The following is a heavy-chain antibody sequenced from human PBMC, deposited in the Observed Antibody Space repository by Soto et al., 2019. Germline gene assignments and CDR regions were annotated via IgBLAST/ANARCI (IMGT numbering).Heavy chain of an antibody. Sequence: PGGSLRLSCSASVFAFINSAMAWFLQALGKGPEWVSSIGRTNNTHYADSVKGRFAISRDNSQNTLYLQMNSPTAEETAVYFCAKVDAYSYRNDHWGQGTLVTVS. V-gene: IGHV3-23*01. CDR1: VFAFINSA. J-gene: IGHJ4*02. CDR2: IGRTNNT. CDR3: AKVDAYSYRNDH. D-gene: IGHD4-4*01.